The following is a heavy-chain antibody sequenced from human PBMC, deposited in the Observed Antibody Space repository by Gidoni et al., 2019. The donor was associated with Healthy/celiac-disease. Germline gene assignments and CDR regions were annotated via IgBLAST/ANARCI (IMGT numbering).Heavy chain of an antibody. D-gene: IGHD4-17*01. J-gene: IGHJ4*02. V-gene: IGHV2-5*02. CDR3: ARSTTVVTPGGYFDY. Sequence: QITLKESGPTLLKPTQTLXXXCTFSGFSLSTSGVGVGWIRQPPGKALEWLALIYWDDDKRYSPSLKSRLTITKDTYKNQVVLTMTNMDPVDTATYYCARSTTVVTPGGYFDYWGQGTLVTVSS. CDR2: IYWDDDK. CDR1: GFSLSTSGVG.